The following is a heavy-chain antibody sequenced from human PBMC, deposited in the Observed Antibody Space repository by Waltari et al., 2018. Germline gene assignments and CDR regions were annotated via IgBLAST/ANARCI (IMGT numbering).Heavy chain of an antibody. CDR1: GFTFDDYS. CDR3: AKKNDGVFDRNGLVYDAFDM. D-gene: IGHD3-22*01. V-gene: IGHV3-9*01. Sequence: VQLVESGGGLVQPGRSLRLSWVASGFTFDDYSMYWVRKSPGKGLEGVACVNGESGSIGYGDAVKGLFTISRDNARNSLYLQMSGLTSEDTALYYCAKKNDGVFDRNGLVYDAFDMWGQGTMVTVSS. CDR2: VNGESGSI. J-gene: IGHJ3*02.